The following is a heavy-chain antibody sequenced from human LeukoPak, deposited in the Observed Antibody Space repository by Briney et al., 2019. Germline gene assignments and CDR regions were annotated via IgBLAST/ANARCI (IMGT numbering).Heavy chain of an antibody. CDR1: GGTFSNYA. D-gene: IGHD3-10*01. Sequence: SVKVSFKDSGGTFSNYAISWVGQAPGQGLDGMGGIFPIFGTANYAQKFQGRVTITTDESTSTAYMELSSLRSEDTAVYYCASSSYYYGSGSHYYFDYWGQGTLVTVSS. CDR3: ASSSYYYGSGSHYYFDY. CDR2: IFPIFGTA. V-gene: IGHV1-69*05. J-gene: IGHJ4*02.